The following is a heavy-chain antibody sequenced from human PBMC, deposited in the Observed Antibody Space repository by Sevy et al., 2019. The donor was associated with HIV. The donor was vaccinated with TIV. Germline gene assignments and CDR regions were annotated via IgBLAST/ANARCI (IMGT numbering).Heavy chain of an antibody. V-gene: IGHV3-23*01. CDR1: GFTFGTYA. J-gene: IGHJ6*02. CDR3: ARRPDFGVIIPTGVLDV. D-gene: IGHD3-3*01. CDR2: ISDSGRST. Sequence: GGSLRLSCAGSGFTFGTYAMTWVRRAPGKGLQWVSVISDSGRSTDYADSVQGRVTISRDNSKNTMHLHMNSLRVEDTATYYCARRPDFGVIIPTGVLDVWGQGTTVTVSS.